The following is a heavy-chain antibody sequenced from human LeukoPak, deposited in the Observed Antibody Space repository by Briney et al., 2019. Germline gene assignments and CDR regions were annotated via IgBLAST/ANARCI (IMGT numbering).Heavy chain of an antibody. V-gene: IGHV3-23*01. CDR2: ITGSGGST. J-gene: IGHJ6*03. CDR1: GFTFSSYA. CDR3: ARAGVAATDSFYYYYYMDV. Sequence: GGSLRLSCAASGFTFSSYAMSWVRQAPGKGLEWVSAITGSGGSTYYADSVKGRFTISRDNSKNTLYLQMNSLRAEGTAVYYCARAGVAATDSFYYYYYMDVWGKGTTVTVSS. D-gene: IGHD2-15*01.